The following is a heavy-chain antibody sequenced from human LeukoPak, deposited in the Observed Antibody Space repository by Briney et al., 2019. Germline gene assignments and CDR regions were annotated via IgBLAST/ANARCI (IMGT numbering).Heavy chain of an antibody. CDR2: ISSSGSLV. V-gene: IGHV3-48*04. J-gene: IGHJ4*02. D-gene: IGHD4/OR15-4a*01. CDR1: GFKFSSFS. Sequence: GGSLRLSCAASGFKFSSFSMNWGRQAPGKEAEWISYISSSGSLVYYADSVKGRFTFSRDNSQKSLFLQMNGLRVEDTAMYYCARDSLHNYGGTGYGYYFDYWGQGTPVTVSS. CDR3: ARDSLHNYGGTGYGYYFDY.